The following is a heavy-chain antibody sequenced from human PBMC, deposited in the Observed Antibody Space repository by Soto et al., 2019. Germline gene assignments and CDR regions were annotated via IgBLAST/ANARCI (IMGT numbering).Heavy chain of an antibody. CDR2: IYYSGST. D-gene: IGHD6-13*01. Sequence: QVQLQESGPGLVKPSQTLSLTCTVSGGSISSGGYYWSWIRQHPGKGLEGIGYIYYSGSTYYNPSRKSGVTISVDTSKNQFSRKLSSVTAADTGVYYCARGGIAAAAPPDYWGQGTLVTVSS. V-gene: IGHV4-31*03. J-gene: IGHJ4*02. CDR1: GGSISSGGYY. CDR3: ARGGIAAAAPPDY.